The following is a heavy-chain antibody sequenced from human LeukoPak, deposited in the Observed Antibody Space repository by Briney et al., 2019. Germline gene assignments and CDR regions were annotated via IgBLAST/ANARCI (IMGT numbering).Heavy chain of an antibody. CDR1: GGSISNYY. CDR2: IYYSGST. V-gene: IGHV4-59*01. J-gene: IGHJ6*03. CDR3: ARHRYYYRSGSYYGAPYYMDV. D-gene: IGHD3-10*01. Sequence: PSETLSLTCTVSGGSISNYYWSWIRQPPGKGLEWIGYIYYSGSTNYNPSLKSRVTISVDTSKNQFSLKLTSVTAADTAVYYCARHRYYYRSGSYYGAPYYMDVWGKGTTVTVSS.